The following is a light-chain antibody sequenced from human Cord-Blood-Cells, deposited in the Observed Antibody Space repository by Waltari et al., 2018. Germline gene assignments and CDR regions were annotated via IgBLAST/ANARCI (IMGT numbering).Light chain of an antibody. Sequence: QSALTQPASVSGSPGQSITISCTGTSSDVGSYNLVSWYQQHPGKAPNLMIYEGSKRPSGVSNCFSGSKSGNTAALTISGLQAEDEADYYCCSYAGSSWVFGGGTKLTVL. CDR3: CSYAGSSWV. CDR1: SSDVGSYNL. CDR2: EGS. J-gene: IGLJ3*02. V-gene: IGLV2-23*01.